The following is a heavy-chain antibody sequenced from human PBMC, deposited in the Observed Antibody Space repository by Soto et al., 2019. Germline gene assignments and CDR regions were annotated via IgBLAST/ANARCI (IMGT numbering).Heavy chain of an antibody. CDR1: GFTFSSYW. CDR3: VREPQLYYDILTGYYTRDY. V-gene: IGHV3-7*01. Sequence: EVQLVESGGGLVQPGGSLRLSCAASGFTFSSYWMSWVRQAPGKGLEWVANIKQDGSEKYYVDSVKGRFTISRDNAKNSLYLQMNSLRAEDTAVYYCVREPQLYYDILTGYYTRDYWGQGTLVTVSS. D-gene: IGHD3-9*01. J-gene: IGHJ4*02. CDR2: IKQDGSEK.